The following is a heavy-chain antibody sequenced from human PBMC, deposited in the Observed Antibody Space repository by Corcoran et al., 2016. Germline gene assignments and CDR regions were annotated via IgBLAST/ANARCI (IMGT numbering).Heavy chain of an antibody. D-gene: IGHD4-17*01. V-gene: IGHV1-8*01. Sequence: QVQLVQSGAEVKKPGASVKVSCKASGYTFTSYDINWVRQATGQGLEWMGWMNPNSGNTGYAQKFQGRVTMTRNTSISTAYMELSSLRSEDTAVYYCARGKSAMATVPVGDHYYGMDVWGQGTSVTVSS. J-gene: IGHJ6*02. CDR2: MNPNSGNT. CDR3: ARGKSAMATVPVGDHYYGMDV. CDR1: GYTFTSYD.